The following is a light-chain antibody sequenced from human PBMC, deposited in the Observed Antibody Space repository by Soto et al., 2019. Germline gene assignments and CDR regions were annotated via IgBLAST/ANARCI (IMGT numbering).Light chain of an antibody. V-gene: IGLV2-14*01. CDR2: EVS. Sequence: QSALTQPASVSGSPGQSITISCTGTSSDVGTYKYVSWYQQHPGKAPKLMIYEVSYRPSGVSNRFSGSKSGNTASLTISGLQAEDEADYYCSSFTRSSTWVFGGGTKLTV. CDR1: SSDVGTYKY. J-gene: IGLJ3*02. CDR3: SSFTRSSTWV.